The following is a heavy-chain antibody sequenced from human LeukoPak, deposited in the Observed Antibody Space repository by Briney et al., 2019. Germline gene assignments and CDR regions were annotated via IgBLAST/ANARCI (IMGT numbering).Heavy chain of an antibody. CDR3: GKEEFGELVIGY. CDR2: ISDSGSKT. V-gene: IGHV3-23*01. Sequence: GASLRLSCAASGFTLSDYAMTWLRQAPGKGLEWVSGISDSGSKTYYADSVQGRFTISRDNSKNSLFLQMNSLRAEDTAVYYCGKEEFGELVIGYWGQGILVTVTS. CDR1: GFTLSDYA. D-gene: IGHD3-10*01. J-gene: IGHJ4*02.